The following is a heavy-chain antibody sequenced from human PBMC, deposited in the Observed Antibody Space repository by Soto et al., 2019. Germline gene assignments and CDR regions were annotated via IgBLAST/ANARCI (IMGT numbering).Heavy chain of an antibody. J-gene: IGHJ4*02. Sequence: QITLKESGPTLVRPTQTLTLTCAFSGFSLSTSGVGVGWIRQPPGKALEWLAVIYWDDSKHYSPSLRSRLTITKDTSKNQVVLTITNIDPIDTGTYYCAHKGPEDWPLDYWGQGTLVTVSS. D-gene: IGHD3-9*01. V-gene: IGHV2-5*02. CDR2: IYWDDSK. CDR3: AHKGPEDWPLDY. CDR1: GFSLSTSGVG.